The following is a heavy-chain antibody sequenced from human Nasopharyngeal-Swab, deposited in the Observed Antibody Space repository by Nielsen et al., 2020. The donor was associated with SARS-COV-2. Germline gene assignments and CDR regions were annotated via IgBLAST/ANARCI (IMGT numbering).Heavy chain of an antibody. Sequence: GGSLRLSCAASGFTFSSYAMSWVRQAPGKGLEWVSAISGSGGSTYYADSVKGRLTISRDNSKNTLYLQMNSLRAEDTAVYYCAKDPDYSNLNWFDPWGQGTLVTVSS. CDR1: GFTFSSYA. CDR3: AKDPDYSNLNWFDP. D-gene: IGHD4-11*01. V-gene: IGHV3-23*01. J-gene: IGHJ5*02. CDR2: ISGSGGST.